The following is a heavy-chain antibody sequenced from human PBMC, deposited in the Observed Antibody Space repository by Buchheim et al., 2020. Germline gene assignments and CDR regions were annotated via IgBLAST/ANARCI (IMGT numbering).Heavy chain of an antibody. CDR3: ARGRISSSSSPYYFDY. D-gene: IGHD6-6*01. Sequence: QVQLQQWGAGLLKPSETLSLTCAVYGGSFSGYFWSWIRQPPGKGLGWIGEIDHIGGFNYNPSLKCRVPISVEPSKHHFSLKLSSVTAADTAVYYCARGRISSSSSPYYFDYWGQGTL. CDR1: GGSFSGYF. J-gene: IGHJ4*02. CDR2: IDHIGGF. V-gene: IGHV4-34*01.